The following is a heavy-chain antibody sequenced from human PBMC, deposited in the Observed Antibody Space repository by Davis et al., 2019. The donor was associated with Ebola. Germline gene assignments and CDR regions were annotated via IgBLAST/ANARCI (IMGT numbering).Heavy chain of an antibody. CDR3: ARGTIFGVVIMGPWFDP. CDR1: GGSFSGYY. Sequence: SETLSLTCAVYGGSFSGYYWSWIRQPPGKGLEWIGEINHSGSTNYNPSLKSRVTISVDTSKNQFSLKLSSVTAADTAVYYCARGTIFGVVIMGPWFDPWGQGILVTVSS. V-gene: IGHV4-34*01. CDR2: INHSGST. D-gene: IGHD3-3*01. J-gene: IGHJ5*02.